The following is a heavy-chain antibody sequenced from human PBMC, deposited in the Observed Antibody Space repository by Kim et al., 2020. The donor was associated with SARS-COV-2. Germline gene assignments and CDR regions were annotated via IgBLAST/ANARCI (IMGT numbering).Heavy chain of an antibody. CDR2: ISYDGSNK. D-gene: IGHD3-10*01. CDR1: GFTFSSYG. CDR3: AKAFEVLWFEEGYYFDY. Sequence: GGSLRLSCAASGFTFSSYGMHWVRQAPGKGLEWVAVISYDGSNKYYADSVKGRFTISRDNSKNTLYLQMNSLRAEDTAVYYCAKAFEVLWFEEGYYFDYWGQGTLVTVSS. V-gene: IGHV3-30*18. J-gene: IGHJ4*02.